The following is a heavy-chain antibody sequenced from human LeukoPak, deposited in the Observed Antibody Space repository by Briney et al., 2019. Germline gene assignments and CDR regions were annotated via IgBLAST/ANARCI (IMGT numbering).Heavy chain of an antibody. J-gene: IGHJ5*02. V-gene: IGHV4-34*01. D-gene: IGHD4-17*01. CDR1: GGSFSGYY. Sequence: KPSETLSLTCAVYGGSFSGYYWSWIRQPPGKGLEWIGEINHSGSTNYNPSLKSRVTISVDTSKNQFSLKLSSVTAADTAVYYCARARGTVTTWIDPWGQGTLVTVSS. CDR3: ARARGTVTTWIDP. CDR2: INHSGST.